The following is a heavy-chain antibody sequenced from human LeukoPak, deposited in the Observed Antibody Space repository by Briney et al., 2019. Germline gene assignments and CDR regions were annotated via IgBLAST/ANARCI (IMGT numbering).Heavy chain of an antibody. D-gene: IGHD3-22*01. CDR1: GFTFSRYS. CDR2: ISSSSSYI. J-gene: IGHJ4*02. V-gene: IGHV3-21*01. Sequence: GGSLRLSCAASGFTFSRYSMNWVRQAPGKGLEWVSSISSSSSYIYYADSVKGRFTISRDNAKNSLYLQMNSLRAEDTAVYYCARGPGYYDSSGYYVDYWGQGTLVTVSS. CDR3: ARGPGYYDSSGYYVDY.